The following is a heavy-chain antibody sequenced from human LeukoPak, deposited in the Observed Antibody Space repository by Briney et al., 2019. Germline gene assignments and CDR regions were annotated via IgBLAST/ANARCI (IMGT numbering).Heavy chain of an antibody. D-gene: IGHD5-12*01. CDR1: GYTFINYD. J-gene: IGHJ6*03. CDR3: ARGGGRIVATIIGNYYYYMDV. V-gene: IGHV1-8*01. CDR2: MNPNSGNT. Sequence: GASVKVSCKASGYTFINYDINWVRQATGQGLEWMGWMNPNSGNTGYAQKFQGRVTMTRNTSISTAYMELSSLRSEDTAMYYCARGGGRIVATIIGNYYYYMDVWGKGTTVTVSS.